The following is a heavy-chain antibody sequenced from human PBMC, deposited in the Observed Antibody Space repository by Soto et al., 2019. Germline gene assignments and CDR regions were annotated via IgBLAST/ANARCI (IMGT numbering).Heavy chain of an antibody. V-gene: IGHV3-21*01. CDR2: ISSSSGYT. CDR3: ARDIAAAGHIDY. CDR1: GFTFSSYA. Sequence: GGSLRLSCAASGFTFSSYAMSWVRQAPGKGLEWVSAISSSSGYTYYADSVKGRFTISRDNAKNTLYLQMNSLRAEDTAVYYCARDIAAAGHIDYWGQGTLVTVSS. J-gene: IGHJ4*02. D-gene: IGHD6-13*01.